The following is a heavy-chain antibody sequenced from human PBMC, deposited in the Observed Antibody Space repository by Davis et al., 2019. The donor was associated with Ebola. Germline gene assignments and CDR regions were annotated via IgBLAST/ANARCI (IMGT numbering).Heavy chain of an antibody. CDR3: AREGGLD. CDR1: GGSIGRSKW. V-gene: IGHV4-4*02. CDR2: IFQSGRT. Sequence: MPSETLSLTCAVSGGSIGRSKWWTWVRQSPGKGLEWIGEIFQSGRTNFNPSLKSRVTISVDESKNQFSLTMTSVTAADTAVYYCAREGGLDWGQGTLVTVSS. D-gene: IGHD3-16*01. J-gene: IGHJ4*02.